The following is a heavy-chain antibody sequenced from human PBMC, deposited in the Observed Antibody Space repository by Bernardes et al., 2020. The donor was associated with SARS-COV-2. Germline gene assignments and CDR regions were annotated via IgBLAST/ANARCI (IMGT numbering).Heavy chain of an antibody. V-gene: IGHV3-30*18. CDR2: ISYEGSIK. CDR1: GFSFNNYG. D-gene: IGHD3-10*01. J-gene: IGHJ5*02. Sequence: GGSLRLSCTTSGFSFNNYGFHWVRQAPGKGPEWVAVISYEGSIKYYADSVGGRFTISRDSSRNTLFLDMKSLRVEDTAVYYCAKDRSIFWFGEGKNPFHPWGQGTLVTVSS. CDR3: AKDRSIFWFGEGKNPFHP.